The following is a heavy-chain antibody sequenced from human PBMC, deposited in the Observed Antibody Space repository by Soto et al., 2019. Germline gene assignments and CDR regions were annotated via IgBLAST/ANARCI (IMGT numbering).Heavy chain of an antibody. CDR2: IYYSGST. D-gene: IGHD2-2*01. Sequence: SETLSLTCTVSGGSISSSSYYWGWIRQPPGKGLEWIGSIYYSGSTYYNPSLKSRVTISVDTSKNQFSLKLSSVTAADTAVYYCASSPGVVPAALYFDYWGQGTLVTVSS. V-gene: IGHV4-39*01. CDR3: ASSPGVVPAALYFDY. J-gene: IGHJ4*02. CDR1: GGSISSSSYY.